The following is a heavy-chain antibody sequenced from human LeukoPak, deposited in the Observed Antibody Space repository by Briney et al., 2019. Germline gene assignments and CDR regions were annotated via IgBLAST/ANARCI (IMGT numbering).Heavy chain of an antibody. J-gene: IGHJ4*02. CDR3: AKLYDFWSGYYYY. Sequence: GGSLRLSCAASGFTFSSYAMSWARQAPGKGLEWVSAISGSGGSTYYADSVKGRFTISRDNSKNTLYLQMNSLRAEDTAVYYCAKLYDFWSGYYYYWGQGTLVTVSS. D-gene: IGHD3-3*01. CDR2: ISGSGGST. V-gene: IGHV3-23*01. CDR1: GFTFSSYA.